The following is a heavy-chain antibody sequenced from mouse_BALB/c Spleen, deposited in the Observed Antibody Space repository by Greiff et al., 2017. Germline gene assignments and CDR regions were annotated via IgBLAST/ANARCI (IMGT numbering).Heavy chain of an antibody. J-gene: IGHJ3*01. CDR3: ARSYRYDGFAY. V-gene: IGHV14-1*02. CDR2: IDPENGNT. CDR1: GFNIKDYY. D-gene: IGHD2-14*01. Sequence: EVQLQQSGPELVKPGASVRISCKASGFNIKDYYMHWVKQRPEQGLEWIGWIDPENGNTIYDPKFQGKASITADTSSNTAYLQLSSLTSEDTAVYYCARSYRYDGFAYWGQGTLVTVSA.